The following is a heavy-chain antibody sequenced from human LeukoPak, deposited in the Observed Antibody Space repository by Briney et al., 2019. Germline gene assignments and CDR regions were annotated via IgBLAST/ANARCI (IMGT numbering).Heavy chain of an antibody. CDR2: INPNSGGT. J-gene: IGHJ4*02. CDR1: GYTFTGYN. D-gene: IGHD3-3*01. V-gene: IGHV1-2*02. Sequence: ASVKVSCKASGYTFTGYNMHWVRQAPGQGLEWMGWINPNSGGTNYAQKFQGRVTMTRDTSISTAYMELSRLRSDDTAVYYCARGGFLEWLLYGYYFDYWGQGTLVTVSS. CDR3: ARGGFLEWLLYGYYFDY.